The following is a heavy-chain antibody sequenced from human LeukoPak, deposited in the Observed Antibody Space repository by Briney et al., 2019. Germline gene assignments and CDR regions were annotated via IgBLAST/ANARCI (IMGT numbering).Heavy chain of an antibody. Sequence: GGSLRLSCAPSGFSFSSYAMHWVRQAPGKGLEWVTVISYDGSNKYYADSVKGRFTISRDNSKNTLYLQMNSLRAEDTAVYYCARGTPSSSGWLYYGMDVWGQRTTVTVSS. V-gene: IGHV3-30-3*01. CDR1: GFSFSSYA. D-gene: IGHD6-19*01. CDR3: ARGTPSSSGWLYYGMDV. CDR2: ISYDGSNK. J-gene: IGHJ6*02.